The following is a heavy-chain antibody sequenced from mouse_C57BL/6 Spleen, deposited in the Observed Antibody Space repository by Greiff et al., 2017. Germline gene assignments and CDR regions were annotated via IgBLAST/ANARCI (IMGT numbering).Heavy chain of an antibody. J-gene: IGHJ4*01. D-gene: IGHD1-1*01. CDR3: ARSGVTTDAMDY. CDR1: GYTFTSYW. V-gene: IGHV1-53*01. CDR2: INPSNGGT. Sequence: QVQLQQPGTELVKPGASVKLSCKASGYTFTSYWMHWVKQRPVQGLEWIGNINPSNGGTNYNEKFKSKATLTVDKSSSTAYMQLSSLTSEDSAVYYCARSGVTTDAMDYWGQGTSVTVSS.